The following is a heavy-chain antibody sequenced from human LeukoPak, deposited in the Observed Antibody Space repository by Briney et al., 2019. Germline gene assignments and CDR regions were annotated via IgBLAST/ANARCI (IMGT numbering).Heavy chain of an antibody. Sequence: SETLSLTCTVSGGSISTFYWNWIRQPPGKGLEWIGYIWYSGGTNYNPSLRSRVTISLDTAKSQFSLRLTSVTAADTAIYFCARDLEGATAKFDPWGQGTLVTVSS. CDR1: GGSISTFY. CDR3: ARDLEGATAKFDP. J-gene: IGHJ5*02. CDR2: IWYSGGT. V-gene: IGHV4-59*12. D-gene: IGHD1-26*01.